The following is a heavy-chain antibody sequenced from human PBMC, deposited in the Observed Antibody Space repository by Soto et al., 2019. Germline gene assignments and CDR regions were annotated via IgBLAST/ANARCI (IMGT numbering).Heavy chain of an antibody. Sequence: SETLSLTCAVSGGSISSSNWWSWVRQPPGKGLEWIGEIYHSGSTNYNPSLKSRVTISVDKSKDQFSLKLSSVTAADTAVYYCARGLPSGAVAGYQWDYWGQGTLVTVSS. D-gene: IGHD6-19*01. CDR2: IYHSGST. CDR3: ARGLPSGAVAGYQWDY. V-gene: IGHV4-4*02. J-gene: IGHJ4*02. CDR1: GGSISSSNW.